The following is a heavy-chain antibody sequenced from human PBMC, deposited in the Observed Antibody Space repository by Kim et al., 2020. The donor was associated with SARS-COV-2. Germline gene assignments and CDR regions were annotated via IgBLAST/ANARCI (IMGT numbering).Heavy chain of an antibody. V-gene: IGHV3-49*04. CDR2: IRREVYGATT. CDR1: GLSFGDYF. J-gene: IGHJ6*03. D-gene: IGHD3-3*01. Sequence: GGSLRLSCTASGLSFGDYFMSWVCQAPGKGLEWVGFIRREVYGATTEYAASVKGRFTISRDDSKSIAYLQMESLKSEDTAVYYCSGEKRAYSDFWSGSMDVWGKGTTVTVSS. CDR3: SGEKRAYSDFWSGSMDV.